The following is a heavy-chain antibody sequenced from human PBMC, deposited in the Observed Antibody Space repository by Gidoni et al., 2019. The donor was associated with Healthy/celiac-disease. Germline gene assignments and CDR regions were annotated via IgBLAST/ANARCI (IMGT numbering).Heavy chain of an antibody. Sequence: EVQLLESGGGLVQPGGSLRLSCAASGFTFSSYAMSWVRQAPGKGLEWGSASSGSGGSTYYADSVKGRFTISRDNSKNTLYLQMNSLRAEDTAVYYCAKGVAATPSSVGYGDYRDYWGQGTLVTVSS. J-gene: IGHJ4*02. D-gene: IGHD2-15*01. V-gene: IGHV3-23*01. CDR2: SSGSGGST. CDR3: AKGVAATPSSVGYGDYRDY. CDR1: GFTFSSYA.